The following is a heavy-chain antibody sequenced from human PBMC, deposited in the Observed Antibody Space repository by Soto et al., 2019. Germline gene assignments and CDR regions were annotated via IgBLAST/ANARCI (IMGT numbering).Heavy chain of an antibody. V-gene: IGHV3-23*01. CDR2: ISGSGGST. D-gene: IGHD2-15*01. Sequence: PGGSLRLSCAASGFTFSSYAMSWVRQAPGKGLEWVSAISGSGGSTYYAGSVKGRFTISRDNSKNTLYLQMNSLRAEDTAVYYCAKARYCSGGSCYSGNWFDPWGQGTLVTV. CDR3: AKARYCSGGSCYSGNWFDP. CDR1: GFTFSSYA. J-gene: IGHJ5*02.